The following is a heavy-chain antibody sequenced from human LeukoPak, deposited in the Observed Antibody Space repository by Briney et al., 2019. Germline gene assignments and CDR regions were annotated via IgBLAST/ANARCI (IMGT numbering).Heavy chain of an antibody. Sequence: GASVKVSCKASGGTFSSYAISWVRQAPGQGLEWMGGIIPIFGTANYAQKFQGRVTITTDESTSTAYMELSSLRSEDTAVYYCATFRLGTVTTAHYYMDVWGKGTTVTVSS. V-gene: IGHV1-69*05. D-gene: IGHD4-11*01. CDR2: IIPIFGTA. CDR3: ATFRLGTVTTAHYYMDV. CDR1: GGTFSSYA. J-gene: IGHJ6*03.